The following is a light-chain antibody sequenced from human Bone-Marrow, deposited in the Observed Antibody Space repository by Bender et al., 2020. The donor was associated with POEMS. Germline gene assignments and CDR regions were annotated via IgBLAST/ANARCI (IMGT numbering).Light chain of an antibody. Sequence: QSALSQPASVSGSPGQSINIPCTGTSSDVGGHNRVSWYQQHPGKVPKILIYDVRSRPAGVSDRFSGSKSGNTASLTISGLQTEDEADYYCSSYRSGPSYRNSPALIFGGGTKVTVL. V-gene: IGLV2-14*03. CDR2: DVR. CDR1: SSDVGGHNR. CDR3: SSYRSGPSYRNSPALI. J-gene: IGLJ2*01.